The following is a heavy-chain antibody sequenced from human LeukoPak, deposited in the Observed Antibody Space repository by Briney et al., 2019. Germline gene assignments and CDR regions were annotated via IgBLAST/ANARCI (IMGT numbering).Heavy chain of an antibody. CDR3: ARQEVGYVSGVYWKRFDP. D-gene: IGHD3-22*01. CDR1: GYTFTAYH. J-gene: IGHJ5*02. Sequence: ASVKVSCKTSGYTFTAYHIHWMRQAPGQGLEWMGWVDPHSGDTHYAPSFQGRVTMTRDKSISTVYMELSRLSSDDTAVYYCARQEVGYVSGVYWKRFDPWGQGSLVTVSS. CDR2: VDPHSGDT. V-gene: IGHV1-2*02.